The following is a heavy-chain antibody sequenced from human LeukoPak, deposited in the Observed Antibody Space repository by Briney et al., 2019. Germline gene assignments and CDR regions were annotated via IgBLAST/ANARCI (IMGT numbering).Heavy chain of an antibody. J-gene: IGHJ4*02. CDR1: GFTFSSYG. CDR2: ISYDGSNK. CDR3: AKDWNYYDSSGYGPDY. D-gene: IGHD3-22*01. Sequence: PGGSLRLSCAASGFTFSSYGMHWVRQAPGKGLEWVALISYDGSNKYYVDSVKGRFTISRDNSKNTLYLQMNSLRAEDTAVYYCAKDWNYYDSSGYGPDYWGQGTLVTVSS. V-gene: IGHV3-30*18.